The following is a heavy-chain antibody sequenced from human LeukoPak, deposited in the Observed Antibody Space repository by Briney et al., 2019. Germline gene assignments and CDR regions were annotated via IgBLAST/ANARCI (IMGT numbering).Heavy chain of an antibody. D-gene: IGHD1-26*01. V-gene: IGHV4-34*01. Sequence: SETLSLTCAAYGWSLSGYYWSWIRQPPGKGLEWLGEINHSGSTNYNPSLKSRVTISLDTSKNQFSLKLNSVTAADTAVYYCAGSRIVWFDAWGQGTLVTDS. CDR3: AGSRIVWFDA. J-gene: IGHJ5*02. CDR1: GWSLSGYY. CDR2: INHSGST.